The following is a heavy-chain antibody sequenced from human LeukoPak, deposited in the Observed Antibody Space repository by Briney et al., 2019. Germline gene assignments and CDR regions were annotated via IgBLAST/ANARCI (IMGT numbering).Heavy chain of an antibody. D-gene: IGHD6-19*01. Sequence: ASVKVSCKASGYTFTGYYMHWVRQAPGQGLEWMGWINPNSGGTNYAQKFQGRVTMTRDTSISTAYMELSRLRPDDTAVYYCARELAVAGGPNFDYWGQGTLVTVSS. CDR3: ARELAVAGGPNFDY. CDR1: GYTFTGYY. J-gene: IGHJ4*02. V-gene: IGHV1-2*02. CDR2: INPNSGGT.